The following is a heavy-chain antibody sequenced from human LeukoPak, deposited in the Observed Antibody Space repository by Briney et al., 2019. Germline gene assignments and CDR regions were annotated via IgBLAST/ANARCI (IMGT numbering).Heavy chain of an antibody. J-gene: IGHJ3*02. D-gene: IGHD3-22*01. CDR1: GYTFTSYG. CDR2: ISAYNGNT. V-gene: IGHV1-18*01. Sequence: ASVKVSCKASGYTFTSYGISWVRQAPGQGLEWMGWISAYNGNTNYAQKLRGRVTMTTDTSTSTAYMELRSLRSDDTAVYYCAREAYYYDSSGYSPPDDAFDIWGQGTMVTVSS. CDR3: AREAYYYDSSGYSPPDDAFDI.